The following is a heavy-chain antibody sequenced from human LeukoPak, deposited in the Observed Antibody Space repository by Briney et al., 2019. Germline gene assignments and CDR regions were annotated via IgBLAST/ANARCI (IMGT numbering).Heavy chain of an antibody. J-gene: IGHJ4*02. CDR1: GFMFGDYA. CDR2: INLDGSEK. Sequence: SGGSLRLSCTASGFMFGDYAMSWVRQAPGKGLEWVANINLDGSEKYYVDSVKGRFTISRDNAKNSLYLQMNSLRAEDTAVYYCASSKGFDYWGQGTLVTVSS. CDR3: ASSKGFDY. V-gene: IGHV3-7*01.